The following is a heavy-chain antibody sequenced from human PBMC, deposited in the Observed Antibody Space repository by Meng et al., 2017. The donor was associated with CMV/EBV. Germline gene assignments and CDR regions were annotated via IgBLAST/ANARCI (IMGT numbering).Heavy chain of an antibody. CDR2: ISWNSGSI. J-gene: IGHJ4*02. CDR3: AKDKWRHIVVVPGFDY. Sequence: SLKISCAASGFTFDDYAMHWVRQAPGKGLEWVSGISWNSGSIGYADSVKGRFTTSRGNAKNSLYLQMNSLRAEDTALYYCAKDKWRHIVVVPGFDYWGQGTLVTVSS. D-gene: IGHD2-2*01. V-gene: IGHV3-9*01. CDR1: GFTFDDYA.